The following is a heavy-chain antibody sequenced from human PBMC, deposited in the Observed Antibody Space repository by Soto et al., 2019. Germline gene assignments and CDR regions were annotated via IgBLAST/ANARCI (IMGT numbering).Heavy chain of an antibody. Sequence: QVQLQESGPGLVKPSGTLSLTCGVSGGSISSSFWWNWVRQPPGKGLEWIGEIYHSGITNYSPSLKGRVTIVLDGLKYLFSLRLTSVTAAEPAVYYWSRGGDYYDSSGDQAAFDIWGKGTNVSVSS. CDR3: SRGGDYYDSSGDQAAFDI. V-gene: IGHV4-4*02. CDR2: IYHSGIT. CDR1: GGSISSSFW. J-gene: IGHJ3*02. D-gene: IGHD3-22*01.